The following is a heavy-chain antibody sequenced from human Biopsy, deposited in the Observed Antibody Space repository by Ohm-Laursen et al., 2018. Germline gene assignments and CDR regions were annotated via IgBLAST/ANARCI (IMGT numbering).Heavy chain of an antibody. J-gene: IGHJ2*01. CDR3: ANSGGSGSYSHL. D-gene: IGHD3-10*01. CDR1: GYTFISFG. Sequence: SVKVSCKASGYTFISFGITWVRQAPGQGLEWVGYIGGDNGDTKYAQKFQGRVTMTTDTSTSTAYMELRSLRSDDTAFYYCANSGGSGSYSHLWGRGTLVTVSS. CDR2: IGGDNGDT. V-gene: IGHV1-18*01.